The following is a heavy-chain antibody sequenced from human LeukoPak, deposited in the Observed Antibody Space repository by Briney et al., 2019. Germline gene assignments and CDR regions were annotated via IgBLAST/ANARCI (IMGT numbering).Heavy chain of an antibody. CDR1: GFTFSSYG. Sequence: PGGSLRLSCAASGFTFSSYGMHWVRQAPGKGLEWVAFIRYDGSNKYYADSVKGRFTISRDNSKNTLYLQMNSLRAEDTAVYYCAKPPIAVAGYYFDYWGQGTLVTVSS. CDR3: AKPPIAVAGYYFDY. V-gene: IGHV3-30*02. J-gene: IGHJ4*02. CDR2: IRYDGSNK. D-gene: IGHD6-19*01.